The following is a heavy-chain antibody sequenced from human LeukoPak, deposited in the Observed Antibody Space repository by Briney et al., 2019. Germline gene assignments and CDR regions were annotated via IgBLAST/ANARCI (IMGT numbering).Heavy chain of an antibody. D-gene: IGHD1-26*01. Sequence: SETLSLTCTVSGGSISSDEYYWAWIRQPPGKGLEWIASISYGVTTYYNPSLKSRVTISVDTSKNQFSLKLSSVTAAGTAVYYCARHLRGATIYYDYWGQGTLVTVSS. CDR1: GGSISSDEYY. CDR2: ISYGVTT. J-gene: IGHJ4*02. V-gene: IGHV4-39*01. CDR3: ARHLRGATIYYDY.